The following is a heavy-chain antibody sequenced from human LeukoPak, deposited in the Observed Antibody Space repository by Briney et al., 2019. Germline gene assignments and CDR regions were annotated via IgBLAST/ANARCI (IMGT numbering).Heavy chain of an antibody. Sequence: GASVKVSCKASGYTFTSYDISWVRQAPGQGLEWMGWISAYSGSTNYAQKVQGRVSMTTDTSNSTAYMELRRLRSDDTAAYYCARLGGRYIWNYRPEFDYCGQRTLGTVSS. D-gene: IGHD1-7*01. CDR1: GYTFTSYD. CDR3: ARLGGRYIWNYRPEFDY. V-gene: IGHV1-18*01. J-gene: IGHJ4*02. CDR2: ISAYSGST.